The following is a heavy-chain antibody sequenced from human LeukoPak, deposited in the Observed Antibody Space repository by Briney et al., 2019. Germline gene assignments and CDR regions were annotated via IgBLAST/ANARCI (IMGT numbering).Heavy chain of an antibody. CDR1: GFTFSSYW. J-gene: IGHJ6*02. CDR2: IKQDGSEK. V-gene: IGHV3-7*01. CDR3: ARANYYGSGSYYRYYYYYGMDV. D-gene: IGHD3-10*01. Sequence: GGSLGLSCAASGFTFSSYWMSWVRQAPGKGLEWVANIKQDGSEKYYVDSVKGRFTISRDNAKNSLYLQMNSLRAEDTAVYYCARANYYGSGSYYRYYYYYGMDVWGQGTTVTVSS.